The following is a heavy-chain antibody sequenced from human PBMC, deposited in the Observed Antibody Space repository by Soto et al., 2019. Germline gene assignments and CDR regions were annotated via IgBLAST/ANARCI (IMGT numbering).Heavy chain of an antibody. CDR3: ARDRGYCSSTSCYRAAFDI. CDR2: IIPIFGTA. J-gene: IGHJ3*02. CDR1: GGTFSSYA. D-gene: IGHD2-2*01. V-gene: IGHV1-69*01. Sequence: QVQLVQSGAEVKKPGSSVKVSCKASGGTFSSYAISWVRQAPGQGLEWRGGIIPIFGTANYAQKFQGRVTITADESTSTAYMELSSLRSEDTAVYYCARDRGYCSSTSCYRAAFDIWGQGTMVTVSS.